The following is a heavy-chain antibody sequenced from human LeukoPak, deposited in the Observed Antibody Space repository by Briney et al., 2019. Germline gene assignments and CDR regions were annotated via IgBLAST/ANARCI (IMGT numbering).Heavy chain of an antibody. Sequence: GGSLTLSCAASGFIFSSYTMHWVRQAPGKGLESVSAISSNGDMTYYVNSVKDRFTISRDNSKTTLHLQMGSLRAEDMAVYYCAREFDGGFDPWGQGTLVTVSS. CDR3: AREFDGGFDP. D-gene: IGHD3-16*01. CDR2: ISSNGDMT. V-gene: IGHV3-64*01. J-gene: IGHJ5*02. CDR1: GFIFSSYT.